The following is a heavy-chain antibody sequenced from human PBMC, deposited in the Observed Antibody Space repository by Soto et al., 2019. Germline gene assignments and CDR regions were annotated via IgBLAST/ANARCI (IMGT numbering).Heavy chain of an antibody. J-gene: IGHJ6*02. CDR2: IIPIFGTA. V-gene: IGHV1-69*13. CDR1: GGTFSSYA. CDR3: ARVGVAAAGGDYYYGMDV. Sequence: SVKVSCKASGGTFSSYAISWVRQAPGQGLEWMGGIIPIFGTANYAQKFQGRVTITADESTSTAYMELSGLRSEDTAVYYCARVGVAAAGGDYYYGMDVWGQGTTVTVSS. D-gene: IGHD6-13*01.